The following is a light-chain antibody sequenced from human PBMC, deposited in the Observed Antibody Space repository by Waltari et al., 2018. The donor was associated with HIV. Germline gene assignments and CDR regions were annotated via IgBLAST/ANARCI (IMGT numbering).Light chain of an antibody. CDR1: QSVPNN. CDR2: GAS. CDR3: HQSNNWPPWT. Sequence: ETVMTQFPATLSVSPGERVTLSCKASQSVPNNLEWYQQRPGQPPRLLIYGASTRAPGIPARFSGAGSGTQFTLTISSLQSEDFAIYYCHQSNNWPPWTFGQGTRVEI. J-gene: IGKJ1*01. V-gene: IGKV3-15*01.